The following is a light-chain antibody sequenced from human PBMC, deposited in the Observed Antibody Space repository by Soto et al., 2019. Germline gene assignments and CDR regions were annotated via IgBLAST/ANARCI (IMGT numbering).Light chain of an antibody. V-gene: IGKV3-20*01. CDR2: GAS. CDR1: QTVRTNY. J-gene: IGKJ4*01. Sequence: EIVLTQSPGTLSLSPGERATLSCRASQTVRTNYLAWFQHKPGQAPRLLIYGASSRATGIPDRFSGSGSGPDFTLTINRLEPEDFAVYFCQQYSDSPLTFGGGTKVVIK. CDR3: QQYSDSPLT.